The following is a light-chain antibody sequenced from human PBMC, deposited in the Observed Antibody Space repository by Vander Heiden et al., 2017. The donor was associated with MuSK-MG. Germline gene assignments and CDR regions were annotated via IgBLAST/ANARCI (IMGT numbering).Light chain of an antibody. CDR1: QSVTNY. CDR3: QQRSNWPPIT. CDR2: DAS. V-gene: IGKV3-11*01. J-gene: IGKJ5*01. Sequence: DIVLTQSPATLSLSPGERATLSCRASQSVTNYLAWYQQKPGQAPRLLIYDASNRDTGTPARLSRSGYRTDFTLTMSRREPDDFTVYSCQQRSNWPPITFGQGTRLEIK.